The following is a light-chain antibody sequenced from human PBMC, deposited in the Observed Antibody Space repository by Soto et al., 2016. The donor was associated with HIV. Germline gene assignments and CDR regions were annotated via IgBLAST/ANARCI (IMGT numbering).Light chain of an antibody. CDR2: DAS. J-gene: IGKJ1*01. CDR3: QQSYNTPRT. CDR1: QSIGRF. V-gene: IGKV1-39*01. Sequence: DIQMTQSPSSLSAPVGDRVTITCRASQSIGRFLNWYQQISGKAPNLLIYDASSLQSGVPSRFSGSGSGTDFTLIISSLQPEDFATYYCQQSYNTPRTFGQGTMV.